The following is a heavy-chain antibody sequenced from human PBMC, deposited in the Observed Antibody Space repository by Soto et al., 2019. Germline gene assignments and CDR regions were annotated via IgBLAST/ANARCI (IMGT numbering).Heavy chain of an antibody. Sequence: SETLSLTCTVSGGSISSGGYSWGWIRQHPGKGLEWIGYIYYSGSTYYNPSLKSRVTISVDTSKNQFSLKLSSVTAADTAVYYCARGAVAGTFDYWGQGTLVTVSS. V-gene: IGHV4-31*02. CDR3: ARGAVAGTFDY. CDR2: IYYSGST. D-gene: IGHD6-19*01. J-gene: IGHJ4*02. CDR1: GGSISSGGYS.